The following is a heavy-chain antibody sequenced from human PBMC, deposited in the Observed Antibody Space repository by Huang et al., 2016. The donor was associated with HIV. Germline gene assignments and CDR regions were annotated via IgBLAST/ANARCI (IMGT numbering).Heavy chain of an antibody. J-gene: IGHJ4*02. V-gene: IGHV3-74*01. CDR1: GFSISSYW. Sequence: EVQLVESGGGLVQPGGSLRLSCAASGFSISSYWMHWVRQAPGKGLVGVSRINSDGSSTSYADSVKGRFTISRDNAKNTLYLQMNSLRAEDMAVYYCARDPRIQSWLNFFDYWGQGTLVSVSS. CDR3: ARDPRIQSWLNFFDY. CDR2: INSDGSST. D-gene: IGHD3-22*01.